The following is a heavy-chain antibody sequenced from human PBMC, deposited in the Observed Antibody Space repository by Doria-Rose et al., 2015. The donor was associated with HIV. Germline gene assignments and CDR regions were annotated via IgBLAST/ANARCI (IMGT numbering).Heavy chain of an antibody. CDR1: GFTFSNYA. CDR3: AKDRLSGAVLMPISD. Sequence: VQLVETGGGLVQPGGSLRLSCAASGFTFSNYAMNWVRQAPGKGLEWVSAISGSGRDTHYTDSVKGRFTISRDNSKNTLYLQMNSLRVEDTAIYYCAKDRLSGAVLMPISDWGQGTLITVSS. J-gene: IGHJ4*02. V-gene: IGHV3-23*04. D-gene: IGHD2-8*01. CDR2: ISGSGRDT.